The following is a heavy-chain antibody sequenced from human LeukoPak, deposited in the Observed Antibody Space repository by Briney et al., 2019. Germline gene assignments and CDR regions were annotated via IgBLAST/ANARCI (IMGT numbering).Heavy chain of an antibody. D-gene: IGHD3-22*01. CDR3: AKDRPNFYDSSGHYYRRDGDY. V-gene: IGHV3-23*01. Sequence: GGSLRLSCAASGFTFRVHAMSWVRQAPGRGLEWVSSITGNGAGTFYTDSVKGRFTISRDNSKNTLFLQMNSLRAEDTAIYYCAKDRPNFYDSSGHYYRRDGDYWGQGTLVTVSS. CDR1: GFTFRVHA. J-gene: IGHJ4*02. CDR2: ITGNGAGT.